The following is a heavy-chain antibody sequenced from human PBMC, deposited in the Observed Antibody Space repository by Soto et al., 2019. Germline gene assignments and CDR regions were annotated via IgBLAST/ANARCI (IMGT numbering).Heavy chain of an antibody. CDR2: IYYSGST. J-gene: IGHJ3*02. CDR1: GGSISSSSYY. CDR3: ARLVVVTAILSPPGIPFDAFDI. D-gene: IGHD2-21*02. Sequence: QLQLQESGPGLVKPSETLSLTCTVSGGSISSSSYYWGWIRQPPGKGLEWIGSIYYSGSTYYNPSLKSRVTISVDTSKNQFSLKLSSVTAADTAVYYCARLVVVTAILSPPGIPFDAFDIWGQGTMVTVSS. V-gene: IGHV4-39*01.